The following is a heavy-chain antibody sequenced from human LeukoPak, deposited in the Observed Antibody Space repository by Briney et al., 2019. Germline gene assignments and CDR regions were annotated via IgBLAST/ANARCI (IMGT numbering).Heavy chain of an antibody. Sequence: GESLKIYCNGSGYSFTNYWIGWVRQMPGKGLEGIGIIYPGDTDTRYSPSFQGQVTISADKSISTAYLQWSSLKASDTAMYDCARRSSWRNYYFDYWGQGTLVTVSS. CDR2: IYPGDTDT. D-gene: IGHD6-13*01. CDR3: ARRSSWRNYYFDY. V-gene: IGHV5-51*01. J-gene: IGHJ4*02. CDR1: GYSFTNYW.